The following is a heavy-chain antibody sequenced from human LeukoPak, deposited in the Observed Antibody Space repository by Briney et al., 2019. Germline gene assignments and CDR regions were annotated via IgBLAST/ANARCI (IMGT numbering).Heavy chain of an antibody. D-gene: IGHD4-11*01. CDR1: GGSISSGGYY. CDR2: IYYSGST. Sequence: SQTLSLTCTVSGGSISSGGYYWSWLRQHPGKGLEWIGYIYYSGSTYYNPSLKSRVTISVDTSKNQFSLKLSSVTAADTAVYYCARGLHYYMDVWGKGTTVTVSS. V-gene: IGHV4-31*03. CDR3: ARGLHYYMDV. J-gene: IGHJ6*03.